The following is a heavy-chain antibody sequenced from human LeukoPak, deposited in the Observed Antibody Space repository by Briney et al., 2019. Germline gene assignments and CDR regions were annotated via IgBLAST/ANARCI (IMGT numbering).Heavy chain of an antibody. Sequence: ASLKVSCNISGYTLTDFSMHWVRQAPGKGLEWMGGFNREDDEAISAPHFQGRVTVTEDTSTDTAYMELSSLRSEDTAVYYCATLDSYYDNSGRPLVPDWGQGTLVTVSS. CDR3: ATLDSYYDNSGRPLVPD. CDR1: GYTLTDFS. D-gene: IGHD3-22*01. J-gene: IGHJ4*02. V-gene: IGHV1-24*01. CDR2: FNREDDEA.